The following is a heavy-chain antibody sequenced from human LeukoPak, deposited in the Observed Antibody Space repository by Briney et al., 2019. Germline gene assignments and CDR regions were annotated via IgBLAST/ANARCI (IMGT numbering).Heavy chain of an antibody. D-gene: IGHD3-22*01. J-gene: IGHJ5*02. CDR3: AKADYYDSSGYFWFDP. V-gene: IGHV3-30-3*01. CDR1: GFTFSSYA. Sequence: GRSLRLSCAASGFTFSSYAMHWVRQAPGKGLEWVAVISYDGSNKYYADSVKGRFTISRDNSKNTLYLQMNSLRAEDTAVYYCAKADYYDSSGYFWFDPWGQGTLVTVSS. CDR2: ISYDGSNK.